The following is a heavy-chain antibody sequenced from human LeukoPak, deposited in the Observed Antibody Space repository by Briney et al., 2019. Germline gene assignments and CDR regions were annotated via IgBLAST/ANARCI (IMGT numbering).Heavy chain of an antibody. J-gene: IGHJ6*03. Sequence: GGSLRLSCAASGFSFADATMHWVRQVPGKGLEWVSGINWNSGTMGYADSVKGRFTVSRDNAKNSLYLQMNSLKTEDTALYYCARDPYMDVWGKGTTVTVSS. CDR1: GFSFADAT. V-gene: IGHV3-9*01. CDR2: INWNSGTM. CDR3: ARDPYMDV.